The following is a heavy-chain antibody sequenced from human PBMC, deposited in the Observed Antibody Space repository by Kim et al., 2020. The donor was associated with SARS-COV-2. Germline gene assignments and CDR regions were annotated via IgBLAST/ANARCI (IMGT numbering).Heavy chain of an antibody. V-gene: IGHV1-2*02. CDR3: ARRVWFGQTRGHDAFDI. D-gene: IGHD3-10*01. CDR1: GYTFTGYY. CDR2: INPNSGGT. Sequence: ASVKVSCKASGYTFTGYYMHWVRQAPGQGLEWMGWINPNSGGTNYAQKFQGRVTMTRDTSISTAYMELSRLRSDDTAVYYCARRVWFGQTRGHDAFDIWGQGTMVTVSS. J-gene: IGHJ3*02.